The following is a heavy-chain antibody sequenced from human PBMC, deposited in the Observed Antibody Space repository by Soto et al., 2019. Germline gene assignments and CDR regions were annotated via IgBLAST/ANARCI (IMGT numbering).Heavy chain of an antibody. Sequence: ASVKVSCKVSGYNLTELSMHWVRQAPGKGLECMGGLDPEDGETIYAQKFQGRVTMTEDTSTDTAYMELSSLRSEDTAVYYCATDYGGISNWFDPWGQGTLVTVSS. V-gene: IGHV1-24*01. CDR3: ATDYGGISNWFDP. J-gene: IGHJ5*02. CDR1: GYNLTELS. CDR2: LDPEDGET. D-gene: IGHD4-17*01.